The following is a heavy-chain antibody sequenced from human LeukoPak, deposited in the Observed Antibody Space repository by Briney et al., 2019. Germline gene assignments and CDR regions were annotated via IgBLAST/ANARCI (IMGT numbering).Heavy chain of an antibody. J-gene: IGHJ4*02. CDR2: ISGSGGST. D-gene: IGHD4-11*01. CDR1: GFTFSSYA. Sequence: GGSLRLSCAASGFTFSSYAMSWVRQAPGKGLEWVSAISGSGGSTYYADSVKGRFTISRDNSKNTLYLQMNSLRAEGTAVYYCAKMVSPLRDYSNLYYWGQGTLVTVSS. CDR3: AKMVSPLRDYSNLYY. V-gene: IGHV3-23*01.